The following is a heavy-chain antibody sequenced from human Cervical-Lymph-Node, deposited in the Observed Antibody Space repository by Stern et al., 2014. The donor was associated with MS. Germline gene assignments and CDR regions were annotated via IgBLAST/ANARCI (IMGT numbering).Heavy chain of an antibody. Sequence: QVQLVESGGGMVQPGGSLKLSCAASGFTFSDYGMHWVRQTPGKRLQWVAVIWHDGTKTYYADSVKGRFTISRDNSTDILYLQMDSLRAEDTAVYYCARAVETTMYSWGQGTLVTVSS. CDR1: GFTFSDYG. D-gene: IGHD5-18*01. J-gene: IGHJ4*02. CDR3: ARAVETTMYS. CDR2: IWHDGTKT. V-gene: IGHV3-33*01.